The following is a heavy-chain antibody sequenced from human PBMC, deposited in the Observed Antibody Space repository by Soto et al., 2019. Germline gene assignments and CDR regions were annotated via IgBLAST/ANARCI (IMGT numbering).Heavy chain of an antibody. CDR2: IYYSGST. CDR3: ARQGDFDRIGYYYYYMDV. V-gene: IGHV4-39*01. J-gene: IGHJ6*03. Sequence: QLQLQESGPGLVKPSETLSLTCTVSGGSISSSSYYWGWIRQPPGKGLEWIGSIYYSGSTYYNPSLKSRVTISVDTSKNQFSLKLSSVTAADTAVYYCARQGDFDRIGYYYYYMDVWGKGTTVTVSS. CDR1: GGSISSSSYY. D-gene: IGHD3-16*01.